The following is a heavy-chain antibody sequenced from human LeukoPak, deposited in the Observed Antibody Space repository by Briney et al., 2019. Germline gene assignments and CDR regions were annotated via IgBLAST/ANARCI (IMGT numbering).Heavy chain of an antibody. CDR1: GGSISRSGYS. CDR3: ARDFYGSGTYPYYFDH. D-gene: IGHD3-10*01. Sequence: SQTLSLTCAVSGGSISRSGYSWNWIRQPPGKGLEWIGYFYNRGSTDYNPSLNSRVSISVDTSQNQFSLKLSSMTAADTAVYYCARDFYGSGTYPYYFDHWGQGTLVTVSS. J-gene: IGHJ4*02. V-gene: IGHV4-30-2*01. CDR2: FYNRGST.